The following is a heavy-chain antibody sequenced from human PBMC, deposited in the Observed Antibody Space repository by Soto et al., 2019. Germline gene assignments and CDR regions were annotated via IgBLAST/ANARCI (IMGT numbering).Heavy chain of an antibody. CDR2: IYYSGST. D-gene: IGHD3-10*01. CDR3: ARDFMVRGVIDY. V-gene: IGHV4-61*01. Sequence: LSLTCTVSGGSVSSGSYYWSWIRQPPGKGLEWIGYIYYSGSTNYNPPLKSRVTISVDTSKNQFSLKLSSVTAADTAVYYCARDFMVRGVIDYWGQGTLVTVSS. J-gene: IGHJ4*02. CDR1: GGSVSSGSYY.